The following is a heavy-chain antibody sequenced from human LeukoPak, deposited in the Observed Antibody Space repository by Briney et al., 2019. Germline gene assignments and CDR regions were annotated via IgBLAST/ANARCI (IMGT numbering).Heavy chain of an antibody. CDR2: MDPNSGNT. CDR1: GYTFTGYY. V-gene: IGHV1-8*02. Sequence: ASVKVSCKASGYTFTGYYMHWVRQAPGQGLEWMGWMDPNSGNTGYAQKFQGRVTMTRNTSISTAYMELSSLRSEDTAVYYCARWASGWFPFDYWGQGTLVTVSS. CDR3: ARWASGWFPFDY. D-gene: IGHD3-10*01. J-gene: IGHJ4*02.